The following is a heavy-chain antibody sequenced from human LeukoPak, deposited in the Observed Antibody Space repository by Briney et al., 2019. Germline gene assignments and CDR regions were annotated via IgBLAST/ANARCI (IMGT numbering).Heavy chain of an antibody. Sequence: SETLSLTCAVYGGSFSGYCWSWIRQPPGKGLEWIGEINHSGSTNYNPSLKSRVTISVDTSKNQFSLKLSSVTAADTAVYYCARDEYSSSWPYYFDYWGQGTLVTVSS. CDR3: ARDEYSSSWPYYFDY. CDR2: INHSGST. V-gene: IGHV4-34*01. CDR1: GGSFSGYC. D-gene: IGHD6-13*01. J-gene: IGHJ4*02.